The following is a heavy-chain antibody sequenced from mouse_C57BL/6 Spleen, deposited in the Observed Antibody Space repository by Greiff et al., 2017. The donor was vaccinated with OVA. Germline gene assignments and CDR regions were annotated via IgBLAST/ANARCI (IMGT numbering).Heavy chain of an antibody. D-gene: IGHD2-4*01. CDR2: INPSTGGT. CDR1: GYSFTGYY. V-gene: IGHV1-42*01. CDR3: ARVPYYDYDGYAMDY. Sequence: EVKLQESGPELVKPGASVKISCKASGYSFTGYYMNWVKQSPEKSLEWIGEINPSTGGTTYNQKFKAKATLTVDKSSSTAYMQLKSLTSEDSAVYYCARVPYYDYDGYAMDYWGQGTSVTVSS. J-gene: IGHJ4*01.